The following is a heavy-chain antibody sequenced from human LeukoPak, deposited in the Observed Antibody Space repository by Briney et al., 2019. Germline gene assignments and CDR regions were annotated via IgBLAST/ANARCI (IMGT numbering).Heavy chain of an antibody. J-gene: IGHJ4*02. CDR2: IGTAGDT. CDR3: ARVAKERVGGVYYFDY. V-gene: IGHV3-13*01. CDR1: GFTFSDYD. D-gene: IGHD1-1*01. Sequence: GWSLTLSCAASGFTFSDYDMHWVRQATGKGLEWVSAIGTAGDTYYTGSVKGRFTISRENAKNSLYLQTNSLRGGDTAVYYCARVAKERVGGVYYFDYWGQGTLVTVSS.